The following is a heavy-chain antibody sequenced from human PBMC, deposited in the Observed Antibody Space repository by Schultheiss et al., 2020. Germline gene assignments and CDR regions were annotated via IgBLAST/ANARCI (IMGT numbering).Heavy chain of an antibody. J-gene: IGHJ4*02. V-gene: IGHV3-21*06. CDR2: ISSSGSYI. CDR3: ARGYGNYGAYYFDY. Sequence: GGSLRLSCAASGFTLSGSDIHWVRQAPGKGLEWVSSISSSGSYIYYADSMKGRFTISRDNAKNSLYLQMNSLRAEDTAVYYCARGYGNYGAYYFDYWGQGTLVTVSS. D-gene: IGHD1-7*01. CDR1: GFTLSGSD.